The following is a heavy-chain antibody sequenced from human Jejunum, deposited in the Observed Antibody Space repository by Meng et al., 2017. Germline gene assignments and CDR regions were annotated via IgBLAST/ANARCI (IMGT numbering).Heavy chain of an antibody. Sequence: GESLKISCAASGFSFSTYAMSWVRQAPGKGLEWVSAFASSGGYIHYADSVKGRFIISKDNSRNTLFLEMNNLRADDTAVYYCAKARGPFVDAYDFDVWGQGTSVTVSS. J-gene: IGHJ3*01. CDR2: FASSGGYI. CDR3: AKARGPFVDAYDFDV. CDR1: GFSFSTYA. D-gene: IGHD5-12*01. V-gene: IGHV3-23*01.